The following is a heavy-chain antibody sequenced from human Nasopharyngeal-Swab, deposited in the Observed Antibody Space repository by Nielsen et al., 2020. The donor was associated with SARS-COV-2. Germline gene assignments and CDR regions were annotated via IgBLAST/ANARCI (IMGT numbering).Heavy chain of an antibody. D-gene: IGHD3-22*01. CDR3: AKGNYYDSSSLFDH. Sequence: SLKISCAASGFTFDDYAMHWVRQAPGKGLEWVSGITWNSGNIGYADSVKGRFTISRDNAKNSLYLQMNSLRAEDTALYYCAKGNYYDSSSLFDHWGQGTLVTVSS. J-gene: IGHJ4*02. V-gene: IGHV3-9*01. CDR2: ITWNSGNI. CDR1: GFTFDDYA.